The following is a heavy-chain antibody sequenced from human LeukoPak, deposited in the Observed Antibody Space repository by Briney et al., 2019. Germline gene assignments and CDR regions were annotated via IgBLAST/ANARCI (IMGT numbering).Heavy chain of an antibody. J-gene: IGHJ4*02. CDR2: INYGVTT. V-gene: IGHV4-39*01. Sequence: PSETLSLTCTVSVGSISNSNYYWSWIRQPPGKELEWIASINYGVTTYYNPSLKSRVTISVDTSKNQFSLRLSSVTAADTAVYLCARYVVYGSGKYYFDYWGQGSLVTVSS. CDR1: VGSISNSNYY. D-gene: IGHD3-10*01. CDR3: ARYVVYGSGKYYFDY.